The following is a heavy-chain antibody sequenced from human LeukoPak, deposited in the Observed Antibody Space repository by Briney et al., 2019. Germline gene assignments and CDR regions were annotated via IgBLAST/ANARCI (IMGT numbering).Heavy chain of an antibody. CDR3: AKDAVDASGRTNAFDI. V-gene: IGHV3-23*01. CDR1: GFTFSNYA. D-gene: IGHD3-16*01. J-gene: IGHJ3*02. Sequence: GGSLRLSCAASGFTFSNYAMSWVRQAPGTGLEWVSAISGSGEDTYYADSVRGRFTISRDNSKNALYLQMNSLRAEDTALYYCAKDAVDASGRTNAFDIWGQGTMVTVSS. CDR2: ISGSGEDT.